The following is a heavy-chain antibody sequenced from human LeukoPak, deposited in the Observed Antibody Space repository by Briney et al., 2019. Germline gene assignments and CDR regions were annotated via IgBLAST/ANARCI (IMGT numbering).Heavy chain of an antibody. CDR2: IIPILGIA. CDR1: GGTFSSDA. V-gene: IGHV1-69*04. J-gene: IGHJ4*02. Sequence: SVKLSCKASGGTFSSDAISWVRQAPGQGLEWIGRIIPILGIANYAQKYQGRVTITSDKSTSTAYMELSSLRSEDTAVYYCAQTCTYYYNSSGYCWGQGNPVTVSS. CDR3: AQTCTYYYNSSGYC. D-gene: IGHD3-22*01.